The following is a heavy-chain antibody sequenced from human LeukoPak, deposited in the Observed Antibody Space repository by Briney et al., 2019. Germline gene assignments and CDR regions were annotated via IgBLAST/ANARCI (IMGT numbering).Heavy chain of an antibody. V-gene: IGHV3-11*01. CDR1: GFIFSDYY. J-gene: IGHJ4*02. CDR2: ISSSGTTI. Sequence: GGSLRLSCAASGFIFSDYYMGWIRQAPGKGLECISYISSSGTTIYYADSVKGRFTISRDNAKNSLYLQMNSLRAEDTAVYYCARERMSAFNSWGQGTLVTVSS. CDR3: ARERMSAFNS.